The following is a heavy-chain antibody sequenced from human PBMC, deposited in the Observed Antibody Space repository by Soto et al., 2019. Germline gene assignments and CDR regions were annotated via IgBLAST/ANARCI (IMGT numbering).Heavy chain of an antibody. Sequence: GGSLRLSCAASGFTFSSYWMHWVRQAPGKGLVWVSRINSDGSSTSYADSVKGRFTISRDNAKNTLYLQMNSLRAEDTAVCYCARVGGPRSRDIDYWGQGTLVTVSS. CDR2: INSDGSST. CDR1: GFTFSSYW. V-gene: IGHV3-74*01. CDR3: ARVGGPRSRDIDY. J-gene: IGHJ4*02. D-gene: IGHD2-15*01.